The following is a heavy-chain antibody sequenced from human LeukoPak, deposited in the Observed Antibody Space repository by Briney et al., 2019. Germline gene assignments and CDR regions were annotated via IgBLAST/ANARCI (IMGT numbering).Heavy chain of an antibody. D-gene: IGHD3-10*01. J-gene: IGHJ4*02. V-gene: IGHV4-59*01. CDR1: GASMSSYY. CDR3: ARDQSSVTIHGGYCDF. CDR2: IYNSEKT. Sequence: SETLSLTCTVSGASMSSYYWSWIRQPPGKGLEWIGDIYNSEKTNHNPSLKSRVTISLDTSKNQFSLKLSSVTAADTAVYYCARDQSSVTIHGGYCDFWGQGTLVTVSS.